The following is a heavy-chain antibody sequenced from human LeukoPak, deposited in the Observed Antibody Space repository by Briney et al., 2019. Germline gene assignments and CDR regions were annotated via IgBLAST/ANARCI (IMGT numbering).Heavy chain of an antibody. Sequence: GGSLRLSCAASVFSFSTYSMSWVRQAPWKGLEWVSGVNGNGGSTSYADSVKGRFTIFRDNSKNTVYLQMNSLRVEDTAVYYCAKSLYGGCDYWGQGTVATVSS. CDR1: VFSFSTYS. CDR2: VNGNGGST. J-gene: IGHJ4*02. CDR3: AKSLYGGCDY. V-gene: IGHV3-23*01. D-gene: IGHD3-16*02.